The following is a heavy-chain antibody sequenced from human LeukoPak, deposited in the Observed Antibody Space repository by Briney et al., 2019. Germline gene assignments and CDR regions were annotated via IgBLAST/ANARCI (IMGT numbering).Heavy chain of an antibody. CDR2: ISSSSSYI. D-gene: IGHD3-10*01. Sequence: GGSLRLSCAASGFTFSSYSMNWVRQAPGKGLEWVSSISSSSSYIYYADSVKGRFTISRDNAKNSLYLQMNSLRAEDTAVYYCARDFTMVRGVIIHYYYGMDVWGQGTTVTVPS. V-gene: IGHV3-21*01. J-gene: IGHJ6*02. CDR1: GFTFSSYS. CDR3: ARDFTMVRGVIIHYYYGMDV.